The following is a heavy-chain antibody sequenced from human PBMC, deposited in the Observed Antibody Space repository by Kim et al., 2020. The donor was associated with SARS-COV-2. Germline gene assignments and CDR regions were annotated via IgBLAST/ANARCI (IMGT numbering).Heavy chain of an antibody. CDR1: GYTFTGYY. CDR2: INPNSGVT. J-gene: IGHJ6*02. CDR3: ARGKIRLRYYSDMDV. V-gene: IGHV1-2*02. Sequence: ASVKVSCKASGYTFTGYYLHWVRQAPGQGLAWMGWINPNSGVTNYSQKFQGRVTMTRDTSISTAYMELSGLTSDDTAVYYCARGKIRLRYYSDMDVWGQG. D-gene: IGHD3-16*01.